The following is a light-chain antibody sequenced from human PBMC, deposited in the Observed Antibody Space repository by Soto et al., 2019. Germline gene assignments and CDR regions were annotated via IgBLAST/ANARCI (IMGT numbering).Light chain of an antibody. Sequence: EIVITQAPATPSVSPGGRAPPSCRASQSISGTLAWYQQKPGQAPRLLIFGASSRANGIPARFSGSVSGTEFTLTISNLQTEDFAVYYCQQYNKWPRTFGQGTKVDIK. J-gene: IGKJ1*01. V-gene: IGKV3-15*01. CDR3: QQYNKWPRT. CDR1: QSISGT. CDR2: GAS.